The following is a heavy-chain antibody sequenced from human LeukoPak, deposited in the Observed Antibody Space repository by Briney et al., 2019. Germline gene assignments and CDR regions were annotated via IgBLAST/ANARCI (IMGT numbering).Heavy chain of an antibody. Sequence: GRSLRLSCAASGFTFDDYAMHWVRQAPGKGLEWVSSISSSSSYIYYADSVKGRFTISRDNAKNSLYLQMNSLRAEDTAVYYCARVFYGSGKTDYWGQGTLVTVSS. D-gene: IGHD3-10*01. V-gene: IGHV3-21*01. J-gene: IGHJ4*02. CDR3: ARVFYGSGKTDY. CDR2: ISSSSSYI. CDR1: GFTFDDYA.